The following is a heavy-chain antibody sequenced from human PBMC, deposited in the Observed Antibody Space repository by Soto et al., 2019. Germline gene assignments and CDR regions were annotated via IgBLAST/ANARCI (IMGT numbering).Heavy chain of an antibody. CDR2: IYHSGST. V-gene: IGHV4-30-2*01. J-gene: IGHJ5*02. Sequence: SETLSLTCAVSGGSISSGGSSWSWTRQPPGKGLEWIGYIYHSGSTYYNPSLKSRVTISVDRSKNQFSLKLSSVTAADTAVYYCARVPDRWGHGTLVSV. D-gene: IGHD2-2*01. CDR3: ARVPDR. CDR1: GGSISSGGSS.